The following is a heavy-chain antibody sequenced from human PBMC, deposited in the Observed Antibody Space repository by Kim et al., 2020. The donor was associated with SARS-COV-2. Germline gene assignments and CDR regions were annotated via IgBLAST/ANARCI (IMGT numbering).Heavy chain of an antibody. J-gene: IGHJ5*02. V-gene: IGHV4-39*01. D-gene: IGHD6-13*01. CDR1: GGSISSSSYY. Sequence: SETLSLTCTVSGGSISSSSYYWGWIRQPPGKGLEWIGSIYYSGSTYYNPSLKSRVTISVDTSKNQFSLKLSSVTAADTAVYYCARHVVLIAAAGTGPGWFDPWGQGTLVTVSS. CDR3: ARHVVLIAAAGTGPGWFDP. CDR2: IYYSGST.